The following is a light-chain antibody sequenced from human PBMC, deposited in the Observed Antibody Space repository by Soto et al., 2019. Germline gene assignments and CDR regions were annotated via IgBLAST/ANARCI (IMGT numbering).Light chain of an antibody. V-gene: IGKV1-5*01. CDR1: QSISSW. CDR2: DAS. J-gene: IGKJ1*01. Sequence: DIQLTQSPSTLSASLGDRVTITCRASQSISSWLAWYQQKPGKAPKLLIYDASSLESGVPSRFSGSGSGTGFTLTISSMQPDDFATYYCQQYNSYSWTFGQGTK. CDR3: QQYNSYSWT.